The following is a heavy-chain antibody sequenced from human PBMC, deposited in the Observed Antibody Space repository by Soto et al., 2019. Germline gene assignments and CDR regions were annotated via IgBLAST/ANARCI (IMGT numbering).Heavy chain of an antibody. D-gene: IGHD4-17*01. CDR3: ARDSLTTVVTHQYYYGMDV. CDR1: GYTFTSYY. Sequence: ASVKVSCKASGYTFTSYYMHWVRQAPGQGLEWMGIINPSGGSTSYAQKFQGRVTMTRDTSTSTVYMELSSLRSEDTAVYYCARDSLTTVVTHQYYYGMDVWGQGTTVTVSS. J-gene: IGHJ6*02. CDR2: INPSGGST. V-gene: IGHV1-46*01.